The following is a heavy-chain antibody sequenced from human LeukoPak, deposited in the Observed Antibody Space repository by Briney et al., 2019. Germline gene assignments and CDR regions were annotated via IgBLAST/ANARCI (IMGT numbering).Heavy chain of an antibody. CDR1: GFTFSSYW. CDR3: AKDTSLGLCLN. D-gene: IGHD3-10*02. Sequence: GGSLRLSCAASGFTFSSYWMHWVRQAPGKGLEWVSAISGSGGSTYYADSVKGRFTISRDNSKNTLYLQMSSLRAEDTAVYYCAKDTSLGLCLNWGQGTLVTVSS. J-gene: IGHJ4*02. CDR2: ISGSGGST. V-gene: IGHV3-23*01.